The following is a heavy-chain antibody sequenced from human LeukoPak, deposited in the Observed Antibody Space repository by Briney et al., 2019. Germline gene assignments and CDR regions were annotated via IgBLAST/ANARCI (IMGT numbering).Heavy chain of an antibody. CDR2: ISGSGGST. CDR3: ARPDSGYDWGVY. J-gene: IGHJ4*02. D-gene: IGHD5-12*01. CDR1: GFTLSSYA. Sequence: PGGFLRLSCAASGFTLSSYAMIWVRQAPGKGLEWVSAISGSGGSTYYADSVKGRFTISRDNSKNTLYLQMNSLRAEDTAVYYCARPDSGYDWGVYWGQGTLVTVSS. V-gene: IGHV3-23*01.